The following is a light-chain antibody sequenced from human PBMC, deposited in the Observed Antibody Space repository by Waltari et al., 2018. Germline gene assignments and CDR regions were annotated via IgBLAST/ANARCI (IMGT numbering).Light chain of an antibody. V-gene: IGKV1-5*03. CDR1: DNIGNW. J-gene: IGKJ2*01. Sequence: ITCRASDNIGNWLAWYQHRAGKAPNLLISRATVLESGVPSRFSGSGSGTDFTLSITSLQPGDFASFYCQQYKDYPYTFGQGTKLEI. CDR2: RAT. CDR3: QQYKDYPYT.